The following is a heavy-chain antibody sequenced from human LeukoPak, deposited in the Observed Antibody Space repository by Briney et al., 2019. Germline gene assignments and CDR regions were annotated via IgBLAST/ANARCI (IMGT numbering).Heavy chain of an antibody. CDR1: GFTFSDYN. J-gene: IGHJ2*01. V-gene: IGHV3-11*04. CDR3: VRGGWSFDL. Sequence: GGSLRLSCAASGFTFSDYNMRWIRQAPGKGLEWVSSISRSGSTKYYADSVKGRFTISRDNAKNSLFLQMNSLRAEDTAVYYCVRGGWSFDLWGRGTLITVSS. CDR2: ISRSGSTK.